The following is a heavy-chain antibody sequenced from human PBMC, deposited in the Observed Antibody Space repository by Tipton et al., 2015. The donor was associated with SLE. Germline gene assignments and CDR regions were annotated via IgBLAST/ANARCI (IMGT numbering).Heavy chain of an antibody. J-gene: IGHJ3*02. CDR1: GFSFDDYA. Sequence: SLRLSCGASGFSFDDYAMHWVRQAPGKGLEWVARISWNSDNIDYADSVKGRFTISRDSAKNSLYLQLNSLRAEDTALYYCAKDSWGLGDDALDMWGQGTMVTVSS. D-gene: IGHD1-26*01. CDR3: AKDSWGLGDDALDM. CDR2: ISWNSDNI. V-gene: IGHV3-9*01.